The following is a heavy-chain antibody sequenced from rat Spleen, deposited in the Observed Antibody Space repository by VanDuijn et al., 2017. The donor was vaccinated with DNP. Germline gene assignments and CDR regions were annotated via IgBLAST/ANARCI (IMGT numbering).Heavy chain of an antibody. V-gene: IGHV5-25*01. Sequence: EVQLVESGGGLVQPGGSMRLSCAASGFTFDNYYMAWVRQAPGKGLEWLSSINTDGGSTYYRDSVKGRFTISRDDAKSSLYLQMNSLKSEDTATYYCARSRLPGYYPFACWGQGTLVTVSS. CDR2: INTDGGST. CDR3: ARSRLPGYYPFAC. D-gene: IGHD1-4*01. CDR1: GFTFDNYY. J-gene: IGHJ3*01.